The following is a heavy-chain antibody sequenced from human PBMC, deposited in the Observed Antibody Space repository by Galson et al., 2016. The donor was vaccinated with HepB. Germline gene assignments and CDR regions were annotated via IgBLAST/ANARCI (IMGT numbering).Heavy chain of an antibody. Sequence: SLRLSCAASGFTFDTYWMSWVRQVPGKRPEWVATIKHDGGEQYYVDAVRGRLTISRDNSKNSLFLQMNSLRAKDTAVYYCARDNESVPTIYYFDTWGQGVLVTVSS. J-gene: IGHJ4*02. D-gene: IGHD2/OR15-2a*01. V-gene: IGHV3-7*01. CDR2: IKHDGGEQ. CDR3: ARDNESVPTIYYFDT. CDR1: GFTFDTYW.